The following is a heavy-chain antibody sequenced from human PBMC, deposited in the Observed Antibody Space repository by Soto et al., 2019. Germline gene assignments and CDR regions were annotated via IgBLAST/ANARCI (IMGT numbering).Heavy chain of an antibody. V-gene: IGHV2-5*02. CDR1: GFSLSTSGVG. CDR2: IYWDGDR. Sequence: SGATLGDPTQTLTLTCTLSGFSLSTSGVGVCWVRQPPGKALEWLALIYWDGDRRYSPSLKIRLTITKDTSNNQLALTMTNMDPLDTATYYFPHAWPXWGQVILVTVSX. CDR3: PHAWPX. J-gene: IGHJ5*02.